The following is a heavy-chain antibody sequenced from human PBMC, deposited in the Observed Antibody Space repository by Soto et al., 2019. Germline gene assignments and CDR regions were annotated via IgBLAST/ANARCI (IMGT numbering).Heavy chain of an antibody. CDR1: GFTFSSYA. CDR3: AKGTAGMVRGVIISGDYYYGMDV. V-gene: IGHV3-23*01. Sequence: GGSLRLSCAASGFTFSSYAMSWVRQAPGKGLEWVSAISGSGGSTYYADSGKGRFTISRDNSKNTLYLQMNSLRAEDTAVYYCAKGTAGMVRGVIISGDYYYGMDVWGQGTTVTVSS. J-gene: IGHJ6*02. CDR2: ISGSGGST. D-gene: IGHD3-10*01.